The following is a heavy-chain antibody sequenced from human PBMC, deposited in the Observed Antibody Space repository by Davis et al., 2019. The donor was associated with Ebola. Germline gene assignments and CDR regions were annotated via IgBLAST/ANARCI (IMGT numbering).Heavy chain of an antibody. J-gene: IGHJ5*02. V-gene: IGHV1-18*04. Sequence: AASVKVSCKASGYTFTSYGISWVRQAPGQGLAWMGWIDAYNGNTNYAQKFQGRVTMTTDTSTSTAYMELRSLRSDDTAVYFCARGKCSGGSCYVNWFDPWGQGTLVTVSS. D-gene: IGHD2-15*01. CDR2: IDAYNGNT. CDR3: ARGKCSGGSCYVNWFDP. CDR1: GYTFTSYG.